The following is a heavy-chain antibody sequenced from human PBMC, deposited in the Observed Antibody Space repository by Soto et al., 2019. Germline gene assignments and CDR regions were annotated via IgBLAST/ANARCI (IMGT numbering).Heavy chain of an antibody. CDR2: IHYSGST. D-gene: IGHD6-6*01. Sequence: SETLSLTCTGSGGSISSYYWSWIRQPPGKGLEWIGYIHYSGSTNYNPSLKSRVTISLDTSKNQFSLKLSSVTAADTAVYYCARGSSIAGLYYGMDVWGQGTTVTVSS. V-gene: IGHV4-59*12. CDR1: GGSISSYY. CDR3: ARGSSIAGLYYGMDV. J-gene: IGHJ6*02.